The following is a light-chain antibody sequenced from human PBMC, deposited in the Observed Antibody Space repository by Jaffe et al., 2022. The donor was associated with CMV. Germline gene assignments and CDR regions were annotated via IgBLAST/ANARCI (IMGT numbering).Light chain of an antibody. Sequence: DIQVTQSPSSVSASVGDRVTITCRAGQDISSWLAWYQQKPGQAPRLLIYGATTLQRGVPSRFTGSGFGTDFTLTISSLQPEDFATYYCQQAYGFPRTFGQGTKVEVK. CDR2: GAT. V-gene: IGKV1-12*01. CDR3: QQAYGFPRT. J-gene: IGKJ1*01. CDR1: QDISSW.